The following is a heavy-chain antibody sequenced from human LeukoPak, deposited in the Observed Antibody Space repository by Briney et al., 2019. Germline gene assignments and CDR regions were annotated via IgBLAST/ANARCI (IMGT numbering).Heavy chain of an antibody. CDR2: IWYDGSNK. V-gene: IGHV3-33*01. Sequence: GGSLRLSCAASGFTFSSYGMHWVRQAPGKGLEWVAVIWYDGSNKYYADSVKGRFTISRDNSKNTLYLQMNSLRAEDTAVYYCARDRATGWLDPWGQGTLVTVSS. J-gene: IGHJ5*02. D-gene: IGHD1-14*01. CDR3: ARDRATGWLDP. CDR1: GFTFSSYG.